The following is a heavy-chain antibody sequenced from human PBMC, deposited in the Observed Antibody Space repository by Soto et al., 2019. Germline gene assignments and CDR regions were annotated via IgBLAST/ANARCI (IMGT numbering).Heavy chain of an antibody. D-gene: IGHD6-13*01. CDR1: GFSLSTSGVG. CDR3: ARSGIAAAGPTNRFDP. CDR2: IYWNDDK. V-gene: IGHV2-5*01. J-gene: IGHJ5*02. Sequence: SGPTLVNPTQTLTLTCTFSGFSLSTSGVGVGWIRQPPGKALEWLALIYWNDDKRYSPSLKSRLTTTKDTSKNQVVLTMTNMDPVDTATYYCARSGIAAAGPTNRFDPWGQGTLVTVSS.